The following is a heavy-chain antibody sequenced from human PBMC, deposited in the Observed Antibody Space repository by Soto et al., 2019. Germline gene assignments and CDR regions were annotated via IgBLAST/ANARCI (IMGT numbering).Heavy chain of an antibody. CDR1: GFAFRSHG. D-gene: IGHD3-22*01. V-gene: IGHV3-30*19. CDR3: ARDDLYDDNGLDS. J-gene: IGHJ4*02. Sequence: QVQLVESGGGVVQPGKSLRLSCAASGFAFRSHGMHWVRQAPGKGLEWLAVIVYDGSEKFYADSVEGRFTISRDNSKNTLYLEMSGLRAEDTAIYYCARDDLYDDNGLDSRGQGTRVTVSS. CDR2: IVYDGSEK.